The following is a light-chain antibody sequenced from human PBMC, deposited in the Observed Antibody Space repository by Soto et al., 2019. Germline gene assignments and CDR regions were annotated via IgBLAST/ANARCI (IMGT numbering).Light chain of an antibody. CDR1: QSISSS. V-gene: IGKV3-11*01. Sequence: IVMTQSPATLSMSPWERVTLSCRASQSISSSLAWYQQKRGQAPRLLMYDVSTRATGVPARFSGSGPGTEFTLTISSLEPEDAAVYYCQQRSNWPPITFGQGTRLEIK. CDR2: DVS. CDR3: QQRSNWPPIT. J-gene: IGKJ5*01.